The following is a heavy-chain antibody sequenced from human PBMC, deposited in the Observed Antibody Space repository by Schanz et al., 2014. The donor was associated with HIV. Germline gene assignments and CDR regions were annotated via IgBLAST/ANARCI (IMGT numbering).Heavy chain of an antibody. CDR1: GFTFSSYA. CDR3: ALSRPSGYGGSWYFDL. J-gene: IGHJ2*01. Sequence: EVQLLESGGGLVQPGGSLRFSCAASGFTFSSYAMSWVRQAPGKGLEWVSAISGSSITYSADSVKGRFTISRDNSKNTLYLQMNSLRAEDTAVYYCALSRPSGYGGSWYFDLWGRGTLVAVSS. D-gene: IGHD2-15*01. CDR2: ISGSSIT. V-gene: IGHV3-23*01.